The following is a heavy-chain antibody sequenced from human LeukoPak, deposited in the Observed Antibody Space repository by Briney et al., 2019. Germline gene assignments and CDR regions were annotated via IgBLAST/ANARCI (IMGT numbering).Heavy chain of an antibody. Sequence: PGGSLRLSCAASGFTFSSYGMHWVRQAPGKGLEWVAFIRYDGSNKYYADSVKGRFTISRDNSKNTLYLQMNSLRAEDTAVYYCAKDRCSSTSCPTPYYYYMDVWGKGTTVTVSS. V-gene: IGHV3-30*02. CDR2: IRYDGSNK. J-gene: IGHJ6*03. D-gene: IGHD2-2*01. CDR3: AKDRCSSTSCPTPYYYYMDV. CDR1: GFTFSSYG.